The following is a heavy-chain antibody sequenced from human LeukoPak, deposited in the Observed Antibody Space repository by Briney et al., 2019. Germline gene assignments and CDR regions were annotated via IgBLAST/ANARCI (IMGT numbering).Heavy chain of an antibody. D-gene: IGHD3-10*01. Sequence: TSETLSLTCTVSGDSISSGDYYWSWIRQPAGKGLEWIGRISSSGSTNYNPSLKSRVTISVDTSKNQFSLKLSSVTAADTAVYYCARGRLLWFGELLSSNNWFDPWGQGTLVTVSS. CDR3: ARGRLLWFGELLSSNNWFDP. V-gene: IGHV4-61*02. CDR1: GDSISSGDYY. J-gene: IGHJ5*02. CDR2: ISSSGST.